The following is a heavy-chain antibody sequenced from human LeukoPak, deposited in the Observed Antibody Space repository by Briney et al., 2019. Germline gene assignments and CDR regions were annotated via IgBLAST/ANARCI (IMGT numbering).Heavy chain of an antibody. CDR2: ISYDGSNK. CDR3: AKAKNRMTTVTTGYGMDV. V-gene: IGHV3-30*18. J-gene: IGHJ6*01. CDR1: GFTFSSYG. D-gene: IGHD4-17*01. Sequence: GALRLSCAAAGFTFSSYGMHWVRLAQGKGLEWVAVISYDGSNKYYADSVKGRFTISRDNSKNTLYLQMNSLRAEDTAVYYCAKAKNRMTTVTTGYGMDVWGQGTTVTVSS.